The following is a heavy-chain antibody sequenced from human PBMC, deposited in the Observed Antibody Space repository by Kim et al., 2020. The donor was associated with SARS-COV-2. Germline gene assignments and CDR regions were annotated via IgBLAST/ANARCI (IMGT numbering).Heavy chain of an antibody. V-gene: IGHV3-30*01. Sequence: YYAASVEGRFTISRDDSKYPLNLQVNNLRAEDTALYYCARDRGGSGNYLDFWGQGTQVTLSS. D-gene: IGHD3-10*01. CDR3: ARDRGGSGNYLDF. J-gene: IGHJ4*02.